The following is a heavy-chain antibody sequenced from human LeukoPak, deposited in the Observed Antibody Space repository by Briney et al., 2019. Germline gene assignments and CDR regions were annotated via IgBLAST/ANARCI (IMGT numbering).Heavy chain of an antibody. CDR3: VKGWDSSGYYAFDI. Sequence: ASVKVSCKASGYTFTSYAMHWVRQAPGQRLEWMGWINAGNGNTKYSQEFQGRVTITRDTSASTAYMELSSLRSENTAVYYCVKGWDSSGYYAFDIWGQGTMVTVSS. D-gene: IGHD3-22*01. CDR1: GYTFTSYA. J-gene: IGHJ3*02. CDR2: INAGNGNT. V-gene: IGHV1-3*03.